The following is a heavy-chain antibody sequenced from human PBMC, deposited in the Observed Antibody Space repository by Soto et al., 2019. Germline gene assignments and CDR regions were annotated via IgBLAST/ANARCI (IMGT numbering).Heavy chain of an antibody. Sequence: GESLKISCKGSGYSFTSYWIGWVRQMPGKGLEWMGIIYPGDSDTRYSPSFQGQVTISADKSISTAYLQMNSLRAEDTAVYYCAKDPGGTATGLVTAIHFDYWGQGTLVTVSS. V-gene: IGHV5-51*01. CDR3: AKDPGGTATGLVTAIHFDY. CDR1: GYSFTSYW. CDR2: IYPGDSDT. D-gene: IGHD2-21*02. J-gene: IGHJ4*02.